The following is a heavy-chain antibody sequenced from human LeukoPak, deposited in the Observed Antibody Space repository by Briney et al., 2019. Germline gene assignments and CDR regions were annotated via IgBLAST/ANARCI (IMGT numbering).Heavy chain of an antibody. CDR3: AKDWWDSSGYYPFDY. CDR2: ISGSGGST. J-gene: IGHJ4*02. V-gene: IGHV3-23*01. D-gene: IGHD3-22*01. Sequence: AGGSLRLSCAASGFTFSSYAMSWVRQAPGKGLEWVSAISGSGGSTYYADSVKGRFTISRDNSKNTLYLQMNSLRAEDTAVYYCAKDWWDSSGYYPFDYWGQGTLVTVSS. CDR1: GFTFSSYA.